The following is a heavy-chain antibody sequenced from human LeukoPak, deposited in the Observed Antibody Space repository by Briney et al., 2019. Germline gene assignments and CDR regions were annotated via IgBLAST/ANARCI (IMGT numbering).Heavy chain of an antibody. J-gene: IGHJ5*01. Sequence: PSETLSLTCTVSGDSISSRNYYWVWIRQPTAKGLEWIGNIYYNGETYYDPSLRSRLTISVDTSRNQFSLKLSSVTAADTAVYFRARQIRLASGWKGGWFDSWGLGTLVTVSS. V-gene: IGHV4-39*01. CDR3: ARQIRLASGWKGGWFDS. D-gene: IGHD6-19*01. CDR2: IYYNGET. CDR1: GDSISSRNYY.